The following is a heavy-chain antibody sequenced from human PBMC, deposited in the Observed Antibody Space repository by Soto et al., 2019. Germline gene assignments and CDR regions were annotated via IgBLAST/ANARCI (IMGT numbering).Heavy chain of an antibody. Sequence: XGSLRLSCAASRFTFNRSSVSWVRQAPGKGLDWVSTISGDTTSTHYADFVKGRFSISRDNSKNTVCLHMNSLSAEDTAIYYCAKMGEGRSGWYHWFDPWGQGTLVTVSS. CDR2: ISGDTTST. J-gene: IGHJ5*02. D-gene: IGHD6-19*01. CDR1: RFTFNRSS. V-gene: IGHV3-23*01. CDR3: AKMGEGRSGWYHWFDP.